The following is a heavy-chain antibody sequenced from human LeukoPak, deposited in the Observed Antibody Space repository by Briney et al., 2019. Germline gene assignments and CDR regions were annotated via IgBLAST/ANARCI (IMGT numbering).Heavy chain of an antibody. D-gene: IGHD3-22*01. V-gene: IGHV3-21*01. CDR1: GFTFSSYS. Sequence: PGGSLRLSCAASGFTFSSYSMNWVRQAPGKGLEWVSSISSSSSYIYYADSVKGRFTISRDNAKNSLYLQMNSLRAEDTAVYYCARAGDYYDSSGYQYYFDYWGQGTLVTVSS. CDR2: ISSSSSYI. CDR3: ARAGDYYDSSGYQYYFDY. J-gene: IGHJ4*02.